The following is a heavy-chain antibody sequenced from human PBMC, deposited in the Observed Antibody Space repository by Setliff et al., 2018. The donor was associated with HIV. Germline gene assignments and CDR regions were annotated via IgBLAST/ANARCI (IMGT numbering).Heavy chain of an antibody. CDR1: GDSISSGNYY. D-gene: IGHD3-3*01. Sequence: PSETLSLTCTVSGDSISSGNYYWTWIRQPAGKARGWIGRITNTGATEYNPSLKSRVTISVDTSKNQFSLRLNSVTAADTAVYYCARLRDKYDSATFYRPLYFFDYWGQGTQVTVSS. CDR3: ARLRDKYDSATFYRPLYFFDY. V-gene: IGHV4-61*02. J-gene: IGHJ4*02. CDR2: ITNTGAT.